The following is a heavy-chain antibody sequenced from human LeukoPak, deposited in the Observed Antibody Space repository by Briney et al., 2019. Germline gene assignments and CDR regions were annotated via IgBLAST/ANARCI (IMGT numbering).Heavy chain of an antibody. CDR2: INDSGRT. D-gene: IGHD3-22*01. CDR1: GESFSGYY. CDR3: ASYYHDSSGYYQYYFDS. Sequence: PSETLSLTCAVYGESFSGYYWTWLRQPPGKGLEWLGEINDSGRTSCNPSLKSRVTISVDTSKNQFSLKLRSVAAADTAVYYCASYYHDSSGYYQYYFDSWGQGTLVTVSS. J-gene: IGHJ4*02. V-gene: IGHV4-34*01.